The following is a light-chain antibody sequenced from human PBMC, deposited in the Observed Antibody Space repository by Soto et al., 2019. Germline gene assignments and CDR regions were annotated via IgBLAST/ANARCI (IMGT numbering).Light chain of an antibody. Sequence: EIVLTQSPGTLSLSPGERATLSCRASQSVSNNYLAWYQQKPGQAPRLLIYGASNRATGIPDRFSGSGSGTDFTLTISRLEPEDFAVYYCPQRYKWPLPFGGRTKVDIK. J-gene: IGKJ4*01. CDR3: PQRYKWPLP. V-gene: IGKV3D-20*02. CDR1: QSVSNNY. CDR2: GAS.